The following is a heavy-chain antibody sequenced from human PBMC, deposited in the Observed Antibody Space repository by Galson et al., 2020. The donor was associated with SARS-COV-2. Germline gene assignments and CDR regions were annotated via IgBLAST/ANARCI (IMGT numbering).Heavy chain of an antibody. D-gene: IGHD6-19*01. CDR1: GFTFSSHA. Sequence: GGSLRLSCAASGFTFSSHAIHWVRQAPGKGLEWVAQIFYDGSDKYYGDSVKGPFTISRDSSKNMVYLQMNNLKVDDTAVYYCARDGQLSSGWAVDYWGQGTLVTVS. CDR3: ARDGQLSSGWAVDY. CDR2: IFYDGSDK. V-gene: IGHV3-33*01. J-gene: IGHJ4*02.